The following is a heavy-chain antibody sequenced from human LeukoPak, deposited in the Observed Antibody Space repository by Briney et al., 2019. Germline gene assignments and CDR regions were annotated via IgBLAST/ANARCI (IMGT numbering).Heavy chain of an antibody. CDR3: ARDPGYSSSWRHYYYYYMDV. CDR2: ISYDGSNK. CDR1: GLTFSSYA. J-gene: IGHJ6*03. V-gene: IGHV3-30*01. D-gene: IGHD6-13*01. Sequence: GGSLRLSCAASGLTFSSYAMHWIRQAPGKGLEWVAVISYDGSNKYYADSVQGRFTISRDNSKNTLYLQMNSLRAEDTAVYYCARDPGYSSSWRHYYYYYMDVWGKGTTVTVSS.